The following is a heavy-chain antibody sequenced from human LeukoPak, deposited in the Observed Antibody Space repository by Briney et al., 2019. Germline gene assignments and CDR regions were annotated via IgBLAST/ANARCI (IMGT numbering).Heavy chain of an antibody. V-gene: IGHV3-66*01. CDR3: AKDRKSSPYTGGDTDY. D-gene: IGHD2-2*01. CDR2: IYSGGST. CDR1: GFTVSSNY. Sequence: GGSLRLSCAASGFTVSSNYMSWVRQAPGKGLEWVSVIYSGGSTYYADSVKGRFTISRDNSKNTLYLQMNSLRAEDTAVYYCAKDRKSSPYTGGDTDYWGQGTLVTVSS. J-gene: IGHJ4*02.